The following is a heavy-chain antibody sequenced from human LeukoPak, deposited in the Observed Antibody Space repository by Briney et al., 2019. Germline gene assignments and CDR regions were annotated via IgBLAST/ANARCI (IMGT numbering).Heavy chain of an antibody. CDR3: ARLGDYSKDYYFDY. V-gene: IGHV5-51*01. D-gene: IGHD4-11*01. CDR2: IYPGDSDN. CDR1: GYSATSTS. Sequence: GESTKISGKGSGYSATSTSIDWVREMPGRRLALVVGIYPGDSDNRHTPSFQGQVTISADKSISTAYLQWSSLKASDTAMYYCARLGDYSKDYYFDYWGQGTLVTVSS. J-gene: IGHJ4*02.